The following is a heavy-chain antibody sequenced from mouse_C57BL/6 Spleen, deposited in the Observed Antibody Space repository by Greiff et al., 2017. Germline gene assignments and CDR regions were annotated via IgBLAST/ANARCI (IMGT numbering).Heavy chain of an antibody. CDR1: GYTFTSYW. CDR3: ASTTGYYYAMDY. Sequence: QVQLQQPGAELVKPGASVKVSCKASGYTFTSYWMHWVKQRPGQGLEWIGRIHPSDSDTNYNQKLKGKATLTVDKSSSTAYMQLSSLTSEDSAVYYCASTTGYYYAMDYWGQGTSVTVSS. J-gene: IGHJ4*01. D-gene: IGHD2-14*01. V-gene: IGHV1-74*01. CDR2: IHPSDSDT.